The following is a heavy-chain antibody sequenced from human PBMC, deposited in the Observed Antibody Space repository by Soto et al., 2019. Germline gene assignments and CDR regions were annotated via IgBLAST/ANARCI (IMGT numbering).Heavy chain of an antibody. CDR1: GYNFTSLY. V-gene: IGHV1-46*01. Sequence: ASVKVSCKASGYNFTSLYAHWVRQAPGQGLEWMGIINPHNGKTTYAQKFQGRVTMTSDTSTATMYMELNGLKSDDTAIYLCVRSGFDFWGPGTLVTVSS. CDR2: INPHNGKT. J-gene: IGHJ4*02. D-gene: IGHD2-8*02. CDR3: VRSGFDF.